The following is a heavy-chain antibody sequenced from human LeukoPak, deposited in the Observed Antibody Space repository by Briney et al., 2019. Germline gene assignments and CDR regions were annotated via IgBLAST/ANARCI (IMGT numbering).Heavy chain of an antibody. V-gene: IGHV3-30*18. D-gene: IGHD6-19*01. CDR2: IAYDGSNK. Sequence: GGSLRLSCAASGFTFSNYGMHWVRQAPGKGLEWVAVIAYDGSNKYYADSVKGRFTVSRDNSKNTLYLQMNSLRTEDTAVYYCAKARIAVAGTTDSLQYWGQGTLVTVSS. CDR1: GFTFSNYG. CDR3: AKARIAVAGTTDSLQY. J-gene: IGHJ1*01.